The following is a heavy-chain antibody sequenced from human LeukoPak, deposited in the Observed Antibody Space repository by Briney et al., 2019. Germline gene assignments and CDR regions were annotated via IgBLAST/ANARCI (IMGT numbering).Heavy chain of an antibody. CDR3: ARGKYYGSGSPFDY. Sequence: GGSLRLSCAASGFTFSSYSMNWVRQAPGKGQEWVPYISSSSSTIYYADSVKGRFTISRDNAKNSLYLQMNSLRDEDTAVYYCARGKYYGSGSPFDYWGQGTLVTVSS. CDR1: GFTFSSYS. J-gene: IGHJ4*02. D-gene: IGHD3-10*01. CDR2: ISSSSSTI. V-gene: IGHV3-48*02.